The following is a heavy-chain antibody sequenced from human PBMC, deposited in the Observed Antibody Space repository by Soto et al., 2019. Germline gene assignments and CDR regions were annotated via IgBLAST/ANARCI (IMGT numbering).Heavy chain of an antibody. J-gene: IGHJ4*02. CDR2: IIPIFGTA. Sequence: GASVKVSCKASGVTFSSYAISWVRQAPGQGLEWMGGIIPIFGTANYAQKFQGRVTITADESTSTAYMELSSLRSEDTAVYYCARDLETGVTAILDYWGQGTLVTVSS. CDR1: GVTFSSYA. V-gene: IGHV1-69*13. D-gene: IGHD2-21*02. CDR3: ARDLETGVTAILDY.